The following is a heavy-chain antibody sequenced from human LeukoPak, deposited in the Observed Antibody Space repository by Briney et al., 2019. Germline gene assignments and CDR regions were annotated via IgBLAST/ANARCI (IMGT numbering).Heavy chain of an antibody. CDR2: IYYSGST. Sequence: SETLSLTCTVSGGSISSYYWSWIRQPPGKGLEWIGYIYYSGSTNYNPSLKSRVTISVDTSKNQSSLKLSSVTAADTAVYYCARTIKLDYYYYMDVWGKGTTVTISS. CDR1: GGSISSYY. D-gene: IGHD5-24*01. CDR3: ARTIKLDYYYYMDV. J-gene: IGHJ6*03. V-gene: IGHV4-59*01.